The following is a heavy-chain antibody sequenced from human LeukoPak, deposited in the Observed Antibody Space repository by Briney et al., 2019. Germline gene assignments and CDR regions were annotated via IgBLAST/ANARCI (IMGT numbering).Heavy chain of an antibody. Sequence: GGSLRLSCAASGFTFSSYAMHWVRQAPGKGLEWVAVISYDGSNKYYADSVKGRFTISRDNSKNTLYLQMNSLRAEDTAVYYCARDLEEPYYYGMDVWGQGTTVTVSS. J-gene: IGHJ6*02. CDR2: ISYDGSNK. CDR1: GFTFSSYA. CDR3: ARDLEEPYYYGMDV. V-gene: IGHV3-30-3*01. D-gene: IGHD1-14*01.